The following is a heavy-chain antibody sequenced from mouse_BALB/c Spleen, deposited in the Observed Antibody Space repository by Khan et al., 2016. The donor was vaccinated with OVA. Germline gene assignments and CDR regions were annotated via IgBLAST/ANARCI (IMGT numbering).Heavy chain of an antibody. J-gene: IGHJ3*01. Sequence: IQLVQSGAELVRPGALVKLSCKASGFNIKDYCMNWVKQRPEQGLEWIGWMDPENGNTLYDPNFKGKATITADTSSNTAYLQLSSLTSEDTAVSYCARRGYGNYWFAYWGQGTLVTVSA. V-gene: IGHV14-1*02. D-gene: IGHD2-10*02. CDR3: ARRGYGNYWFAY. CDR1: GFNIKDYC. CDR2: MDPENGNT.